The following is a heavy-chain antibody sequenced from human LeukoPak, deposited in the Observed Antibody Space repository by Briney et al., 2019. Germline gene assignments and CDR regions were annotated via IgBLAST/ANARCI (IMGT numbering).Heavy chain of an antibody. J-gene: IGHJ3*02. CDR1: GGSISSSSYY. CDR2: IYYSGST. V-gene: IGHV4-61*01. CDR3: ARDLRRAFDI. Sequence: PSETLSLTCTVSGGSISSSSYYWSWIRQPPGKGLEWIGYIYYSGSTNYNPSPKSRVTISEDTSKNQFSLKLSSVTAADTAVYYCARDLRRAFDIWGQGTMVTVSS.